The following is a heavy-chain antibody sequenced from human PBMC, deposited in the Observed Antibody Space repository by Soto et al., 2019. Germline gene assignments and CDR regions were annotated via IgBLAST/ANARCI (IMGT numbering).Heavy chain of an antibody. Sequence: QVQLQESGPGLVKPSETLSLTCTVSGGSISSYYWSWIRQPPGKGLEWIGYIYYSGSTNYNPSLTSRVTISVDTSKNQFSLKLSSVTAADTAVYYCARSDGRYWGQGTLVTVSS. CDR1: GGSISSYY. CDR3: ARSDGRY. V-gene: IGHV4-59*01. CDR2: IYYSGST. J-gene: IGHJ4*02.